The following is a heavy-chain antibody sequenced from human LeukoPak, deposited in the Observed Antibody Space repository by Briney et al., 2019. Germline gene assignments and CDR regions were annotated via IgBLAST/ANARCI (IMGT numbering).Heavy chain of an antibody. V-gene: IGHV4-31*03. Sequence: PSETLSLTCTVSGGSISKDDYFWSWIRQHPGKGLEWIGYIYNSGSAYYNPSLKSRGTISVDTSKNQLSLKLSSVTAADTAVYYCARDRGGEIFDHWGQGTLVTVSS. CDR2: IYNSGSA. CDR3: ARDRGGEIFDH. CDR1: GGSISKDDYF. J-gene: IGHJ4*02. D-gene: IGHD2-15*01.